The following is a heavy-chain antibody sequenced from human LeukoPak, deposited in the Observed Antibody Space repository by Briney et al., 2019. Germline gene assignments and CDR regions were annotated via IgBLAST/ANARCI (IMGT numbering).Heavy chain of an antibody. V-gene: IGHV4-34*01. D-gene: IGHD3-10*01. CDR2: INHIGST. J-gene: IGHJ6*03. CDR1: GGSFSGYY. CDR3: ARVRALWLGGNMDV. Sequence: PSETLSLTCAVYGGSFSGYYWSGIRQPPGKGLEWIGEINHIGSTNYNPSLKSRVTISVDTSKNQFSLKLSSVTAADTAVYYCARVRALWLGGNMDVWGKGTTVTVSS.